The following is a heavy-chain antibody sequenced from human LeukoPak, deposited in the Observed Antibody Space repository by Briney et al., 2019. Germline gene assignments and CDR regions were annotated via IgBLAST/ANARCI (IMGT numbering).Heavy chain of an antibody. CDR3: ARSSYDSSGYYYLYYFDY. CDR1: GFTFSSYA. Sequence: GRSLRLSCAASGFTFSSYAMHWVRQAPGKGLEWVAVISYDGSNKYYADSVKGRFTISRDNSKNTLYLQMNSLRAEDTAVYYCARSSYDSSGYYYLYYFDYWGQGTLVTVSS. V-gene: IGHV3-30*04. J-gene: IGHJ4*02. CDR2: ISYDGSNK. D-gene: IGHD3-22*01.